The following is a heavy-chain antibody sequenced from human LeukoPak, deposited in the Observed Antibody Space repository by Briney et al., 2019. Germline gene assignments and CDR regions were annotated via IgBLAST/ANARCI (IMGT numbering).Heavy chain of an antibody. CDR1: GYTFTSYY. CDR2: INPSGGST. J-gene: IGHJ4*02. V-gene: IGHV1-46*01. CDR3: ARDFGPNPGIAVAGY. D-gene: IGHD6-19*01. Sequence: GASVKVSCKASGYTFTSYYMHWVRQAPGQGLEWMGIINPSGGSTSYAQKFQGRVTMTRDTSTSTVYMELSSLRSEDTAVYYCARDFGPNPGIAVAGYWGQGTLVTVSS.